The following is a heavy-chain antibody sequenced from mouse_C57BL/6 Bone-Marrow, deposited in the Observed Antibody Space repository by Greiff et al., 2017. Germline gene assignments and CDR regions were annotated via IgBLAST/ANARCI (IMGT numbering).Heavy chain of an antibody. CDR3: ARSTKITRGYFDV. CDR2: IRNKANGYTT. V-gene: IGHV7-3*01. J-gene: IGHJ1*03. D-gene: IGHD2-4*01. Sequence: EVQVVESGGGLVQPGGSLSLSCAASGFTFTDYYMSWVRQPPGKALEWVGFIRNKANGYTTEYSASVKGRFTISRDNSQSILYLQMNALRAEDIATYYCARSTKITRGYFDVWGTGTTVTVSS. CDR1: GFTFTDYY.